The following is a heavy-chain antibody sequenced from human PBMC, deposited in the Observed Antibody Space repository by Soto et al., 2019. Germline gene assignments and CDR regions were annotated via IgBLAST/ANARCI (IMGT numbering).Heavy chain of an antibody. D-gene: IGHD6-6*01. V-gene: IGHV1-2*02. J-gene: IGHJ6*02. CDR1: EYTFTGYY. CDR2: INPNSGAT. Sequence: QVQLVQSGAEVKKPGASVKVSCKASEYTFTGYYLHWVRQAPGQGLEWMGWINPNSGATTYAQKCQGRVPMTRDTSISTAYMELSRLRSDDTAVYYCARELIPPRLYSTSSGLIYYFGMDVWGQGTTVTVSS. CDR3: ARELIPPRLYSTSSGLIYYFGMDV.